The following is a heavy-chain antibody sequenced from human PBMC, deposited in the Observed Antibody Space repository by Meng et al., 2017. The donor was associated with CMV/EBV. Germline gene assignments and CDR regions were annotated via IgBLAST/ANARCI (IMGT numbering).Heavy chain of an antibody. CDR3: AREHTAMVTWGLLDY. J-gene: IGHJ4*02. CDR2: ISYDGSNK. D-gene: IGHD5-18*01. Sequence: GESLKISCAASGFTFSSYAMHWVRQAPGKGLEWVAAISYDGSNKYYADSVKGRFTISRDNSKNTLYLQMNSLRAEDTAVYYCAREHTAMVTWGLLDYWGQGTLVTVSS. CDR1: GFTFSSYA. V-gene: IGHV3-30-3*01.